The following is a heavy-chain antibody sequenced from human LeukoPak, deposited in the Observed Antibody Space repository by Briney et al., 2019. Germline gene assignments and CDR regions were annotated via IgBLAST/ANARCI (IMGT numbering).Heavy chain of an antibody. J-gene: IGHJ4*02. V-gene: IGHV1-2*02. CDR2: INPKSGGA. D-gene: IGHD1-26*01. CDR3: AREMRVGATLDY. Sequence: ASVKVSCKASGYTFTDYYMHWVRQAPGQGLEWMGWINPKSGGANYAQKFQGRVTMTRDTSISTAYMELSRLRSDDTAVYHCAREMRVGATLDYWSQGTLVTVSS. CDR1: GYTFTDYY.